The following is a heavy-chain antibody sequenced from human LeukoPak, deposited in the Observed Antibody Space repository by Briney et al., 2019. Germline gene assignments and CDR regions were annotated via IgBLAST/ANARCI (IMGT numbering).Heavy chain of an antibody. D-gene: IGHD5-18*01. Sequence: GGSLRLSCAASAFTFSSYAMSWVRQAPGRGLEWVSSISTSDGTTYYADSVKGRFTISRDNSKNTLYLQMNSLRAEDAAIYYCAKGRTGFSYGYGIDYWGQGTLVTVSS. J-gene: IGHJ4*02. CDR1: AFTFSSYA. V-gene: IGHV3-23*01. CDR3: AKGRTGFSYGYGIDY. CDR2: ISTSDGTT.